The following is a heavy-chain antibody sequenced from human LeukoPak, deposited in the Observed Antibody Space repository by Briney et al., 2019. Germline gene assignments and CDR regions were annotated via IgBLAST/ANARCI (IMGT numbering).Heavy chain of an antibody. D-gene: IGHD2-8*01. CDR2: INHSGST. V-gene: IGHV4-34*01. J-gene: IGHJ4*02. Sequence: SETLSLTCAVYGGSFSGYYWSWIRQPPGKGLEWIGEINHSGSTNYNPSLKSRVTISVDTSKNQFSLKLSSVTAADTAVYYCASKTRTRYCTNGVCYGDYWGQGTVVTVSS. CDR3: ASKTRTRYCTNGVCYGDY. CDR1: GGSFSGYY.